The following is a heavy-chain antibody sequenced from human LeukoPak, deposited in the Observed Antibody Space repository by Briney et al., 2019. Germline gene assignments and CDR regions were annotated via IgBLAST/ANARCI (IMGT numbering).Heavy chain of an antibody. CDR2: IIPIFGTA. V-gene: IGHV1-69*01. CDR1: GGTFSSYA. J-gene: IGHJ3*02. CDR3: ARMGEMAIPATFDI. Sequence: GSSVKVSCKASGGTFSSYAISWVRQAPGQGLEWMGGIIPIFGTANYAQKFQGRVTITADESTSTAYMELSSLRSEDTSVYYCARMGEMAIPATFDIWGQGTMVTVSS. D-gene: IGHD5-24*01.